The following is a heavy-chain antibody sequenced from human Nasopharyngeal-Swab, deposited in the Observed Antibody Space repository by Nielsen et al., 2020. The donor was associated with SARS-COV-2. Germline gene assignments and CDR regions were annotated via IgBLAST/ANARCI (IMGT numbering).Heavy chain of an antibody. CDR1: GFTFSSYA. J-gene: IGHJ6*02. Sequence: GGSLRLSCAASGFTFSSYAMSWVRQAPGKGLEWVSAISGSGSSTYYADSVKGRFTISRDNSKNTLYLQMNSLRAEDTAVYYCAKGMGGVIAVAGVISGMDVWGQGTTVTVSS. CDR2: ISGSGSST. V-gene: IGHV3-23*01. CDR3: AKGMGGVIAVAGVISGMDV. D-gene: IGHD6-19*01.